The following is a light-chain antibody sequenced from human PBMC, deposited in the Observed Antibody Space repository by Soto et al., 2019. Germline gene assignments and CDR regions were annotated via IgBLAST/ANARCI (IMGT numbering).Light chain of an antibody. Sequence: QSALTQPRSVSGSPGQSVTISCTGTSSDVGTYDFVSWYQQHPGKAPRLMIFDVSERPSGVPDRFSGSKSGNTASLTISGLQAEDEADYYCCLYAVTFYVFGTVTKVTVL. J-gene: IGLJ1*01. V-gene: IGLV2-11*01. CDR2: DVS. CDR3: CLYAVTFYV. CDR1: SSDVGTYDF.